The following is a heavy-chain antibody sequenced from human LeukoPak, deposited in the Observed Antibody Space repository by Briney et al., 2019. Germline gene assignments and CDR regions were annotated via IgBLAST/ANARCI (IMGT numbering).Heavy chain of an antibody. V-gene: IGHV3-30*02. Sequence: GGSLRLSCAASGFTFRSYGMHWVRQAPGKGLEWVAIIRYDGTNKYYADSVKGRFTISRDNSKNTLYLQMNSLRAEDTAVYYCAKDRVVMGRGGASFDYWGQGTLVTVSS. CDR2: IRYDGTNK. J-gene: IGHJ4*02. CDR3: AKDRVVMGRGGASFDY. D-gene: IGHD2-8*01. CDR1: GFTFRSYG.